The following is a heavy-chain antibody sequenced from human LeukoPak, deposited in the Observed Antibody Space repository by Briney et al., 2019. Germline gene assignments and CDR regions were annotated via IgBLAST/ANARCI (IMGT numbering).Heavy chain of an antibody. J-gene: IGHJ4*02. CDR2: FSGSDDGT. D-gene: IGHD2-2*01. V-gene: IGHV3-23*01. CDR1: GFPFSTYA. CDR3: ARPTYCTTTRCYRELDY. Sequence: PGGSLRLSCVASGFPFSTYAMSWVRQSPGKGLEWVATFSGSDDGTNYANSVKGRFTISRDNSKDTLYLQMNRLRVDDSAMYFCARPTYCTTTRCYRELDYWGQGTLVAVSS.